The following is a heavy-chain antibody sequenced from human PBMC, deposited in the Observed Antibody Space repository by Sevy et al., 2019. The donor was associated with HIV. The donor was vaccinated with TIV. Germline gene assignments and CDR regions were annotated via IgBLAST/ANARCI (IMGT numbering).Heavy chain of an antibody. J-gene: IGHJ4*02. CDR2: ISSSSSYI. Sequence: GGSLRLSCAASGFTFSSYSMNWVRQAPGKGLEWVSSISSSSSYIYYADSVKGRFTISRDNAKNSLYLQMNSLRAEDTAVYYCARGYCSGGSCYSMLLPVDYWGQGTLVTVSS. CDR3: ARGYCSGGSCYSMLLPVDY. CDR1: GFTFSSYS. V-gene: IGHV3-21*01. D-gene: IGHD2-15*01.